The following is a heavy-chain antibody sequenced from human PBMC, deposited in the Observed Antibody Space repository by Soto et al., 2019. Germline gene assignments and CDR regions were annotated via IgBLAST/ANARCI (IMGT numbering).Heavy chain of an antibody. CDR3: ARAGGSSSWYEHAFDI. V-gene: IGHV3-53*01. CDR2: TYSGGST. CDR1: GFTVSTNY. J-gene: IGHJ3*02. D-gene: IGHD6-13*01. Sequence: ESGGGLIQPGGSLRLSCAASGFTVSTNYMSWVRQAPGKGLEWVSVTYSGGSTYYADSVKGRFTISRDNSKNTLYLQMNSLRAEDTAVYYCARAGGSSSWYEHAFDIWGQGTMVTVSS.